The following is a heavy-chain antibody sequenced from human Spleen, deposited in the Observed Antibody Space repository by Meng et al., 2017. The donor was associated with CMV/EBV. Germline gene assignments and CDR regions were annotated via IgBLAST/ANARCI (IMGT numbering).Heavy chain of an antibody. J-gene: IGHJ3*02. V-gene: IGHV3-11*04. CDR3: ARETVVVVFNAFDI. CDR1: GFIFSDYY. D-gene: IGHD2-2*01. CDR2: ISNSGKTI. Sequence: GESLKISCEASGFIFSDYYMSWIRQAPGKGLEWVSYISNSGKTIFYAESLKGRFTISRDNAKNSLYLQMNSLRAEDTAVYYCARETVVVVFNAFDIWGQGTMVTVSS.